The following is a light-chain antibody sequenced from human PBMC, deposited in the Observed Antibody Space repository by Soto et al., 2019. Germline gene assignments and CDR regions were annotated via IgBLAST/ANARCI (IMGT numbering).Light chain of an antibody. CDR3: QQRSNWPIT. V-gene: IGKV3D-20*02. J-gene: IGKJ5*01. CDR2: GAS. CDR1: QSVSSSY. Sequence: EIVLTQSPGTLSLSPGERATLSCRASQSVSSSYLAWYQQKPGQAPRLLIYGASSRATGIPDRFSGSGSGTDFTLTISRLEPEDFAVYYCQQRSNWPITFG.